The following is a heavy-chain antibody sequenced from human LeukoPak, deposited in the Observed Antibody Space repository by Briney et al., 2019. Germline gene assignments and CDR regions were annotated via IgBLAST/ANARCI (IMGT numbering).Heavy chain of an antibody. J-gene: IGHJ4*02. V-gene: IGHV1-3*01. CDR3: ARKDQIAAAGTRGFDY. Sequence: ASVKVSCKAPGYTFTSYAMHWVRQAPGQRLEWMGWINAGNGNTKYSQKFQGRVTITRDTSASTAYMELSSLRSEDTAVYYCARKDQIAAAGTRGFDYWGQGTLVTVSS. D-gene: IGHD6-13*01. CDR1: GYTFTSYA. CDR2: INAGNGNT.